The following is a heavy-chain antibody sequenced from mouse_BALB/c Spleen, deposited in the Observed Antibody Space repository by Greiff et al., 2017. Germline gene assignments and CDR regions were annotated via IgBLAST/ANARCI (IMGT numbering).Heavy chain of an antibody. CDR1: GFTFSSYA. Sequence: EVMLVESGGGLVKPGGSLKLSCAASGFTFSSYAMSLVRQTPEKRLEWVASISSGGSTYYPDSVKGRFTISRDNARNILYLQMSSLRSEDTAMYYCARGDGYYAMDYWGQGTSVTVSS. CDR2: ISSGGST. CDR3: ARGDGYYAMDY. V-gene: IGHV5-6-5*01. D-gene: IGHD2-3*01. J-gene: IGHJ4*01.